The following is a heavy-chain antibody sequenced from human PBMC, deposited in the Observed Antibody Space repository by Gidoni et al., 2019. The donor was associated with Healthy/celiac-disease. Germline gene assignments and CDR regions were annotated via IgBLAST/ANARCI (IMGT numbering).Heavy chain of an antibody. CDR2: IIPIRGIA. CDR1: GPTFLSYP. J-gene: IGHJ5*02. CDR3: AEGGDCSSTSCHTHNWFDP. D-gene: IGHD2-2*02. Sequence: HVQLVQSGAEAKKPGSSVKVSCKASGPTFLSYPISWVRQAPGPGLAWMGRIIPIRGIANYAQKFQGRVTITADKSTGTAYMGLSSLGSEDTAVYYCAEGGDCSSTSCHTHNWFDPWGQGTLVTVSS. V-gene: IGHV1-69*04.